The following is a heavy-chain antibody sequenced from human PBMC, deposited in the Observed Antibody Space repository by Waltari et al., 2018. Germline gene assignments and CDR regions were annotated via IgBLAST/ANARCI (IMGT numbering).Heavy chain of an antibody. J-gene: IGHJ4*02. V-gene: IGHV3-74*01. CDR2: IKYDGSTR. CDR3: ARDLDWVLFDS. D-gene: IGHD3-9*01. CDR1: GFLFSNYW. Sequence: EVQLVGSGGALVQPGGSLRLSCAASGFLFSNYWMHWVRQAPGKGRVWVSRIKYDGSTRAYADSVKGRLTISRDNARNTLFLQMSGLRAEDTAVYYCARDLDWVLFDSWGQGTLVTVSS.